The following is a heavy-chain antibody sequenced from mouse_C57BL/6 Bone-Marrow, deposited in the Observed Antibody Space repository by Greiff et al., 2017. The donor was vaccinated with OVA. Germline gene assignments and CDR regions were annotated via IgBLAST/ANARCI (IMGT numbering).Heavy chain of an antibody. Sequence: QVQLQQSGAELARPGASVKLSCKASGYTFTSYGISWVKQRTGPGLEWIGEIYPRSGNTYYNEKFKGKATLTADKSSSTAYMELRSLTSEDYAVYWCAKNYYGSSYENYWGQGTTLTVSS. V-gene: IGHV1-81*01. J-gene: IGHJ2*01. D-gene: IGHD1-1*01. CDR2: IYPRSGNT. CDR1: GYTFTSYG. CDR3: AKNYYGSSYENY.